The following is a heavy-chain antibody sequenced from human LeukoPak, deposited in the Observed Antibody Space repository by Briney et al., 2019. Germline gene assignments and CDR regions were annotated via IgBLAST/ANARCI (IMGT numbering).Heavy chain of an antibody. J-gene: IGHJ5*02. Sequence: ASVKVSCKASGYTFTSYGISWVRQAPGQGLEWMGWISAYNGNTNYAQKLQGRVTMTTDTSTSTAYMELRSLRSDDTAVYYCARDSNWLLAGGWFDPWGQGTLVTVSS. CDR3: ARDSNWLLAGGWFDP. D-gene: IGHD3-9*01. CDR1: GYTFTSYG. CDR2: ISAYNGNT. V-gene: IGHV1-18*01.